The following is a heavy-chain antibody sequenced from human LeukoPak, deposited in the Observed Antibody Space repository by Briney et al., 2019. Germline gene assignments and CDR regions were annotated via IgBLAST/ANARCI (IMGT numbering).Heavy chain of an antibody. CDR1: GFTFDSYA. D-gene: IGHD3-22*01. CDR2: ITGSGGNT. J-gene: IGHJ4*02. Sequence: GGSLRLSCAASGFTFDSYAMSWVRQAPGQGLEWVSHITGSGGNTYYADSVKGRFTISRDNSKNTLYLQMNSLRAEDTAVYYCAKDLYDSSGPTDYWGQGTLVTVSS. CDR3: AKDLYDSSGPTDY. V-gene: IGHV3-23*01.